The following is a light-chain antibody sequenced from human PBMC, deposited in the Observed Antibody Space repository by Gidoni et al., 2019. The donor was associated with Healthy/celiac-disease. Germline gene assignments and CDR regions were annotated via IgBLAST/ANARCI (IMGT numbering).Light chain of an antibody. J-gene: IGKJ1*01. Sequence: EIVLTQSPGTLSLSPGERATLSCRASQSVSSSYLAWYQQKPGQAPRLLIYGASGRATGIPDRFSGRGSGTDFTLNISRLEPEDFAVYYCQQYGSSPRTFGQGTKVEIK. CDR1: QSVSSSY. CDR2: GAS. CDR3: QQYGSSPRT. V-gene: IGKV3-20*01.